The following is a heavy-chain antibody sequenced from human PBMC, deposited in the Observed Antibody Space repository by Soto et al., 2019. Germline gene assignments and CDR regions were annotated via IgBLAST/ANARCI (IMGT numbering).Heavy chain of an antibody. V-gene: IGHV3-23*01. J-gene: IGHJ4*02. CDR1: GFTFSSYA. CDR3: AKDNDRGVINYFDY. Sequence: EVQLLESGGGLVQPGGSLRLSCAASGFTFSSYAMSWVRQAPGKGLEWVSAISGSGGSTYYADSVKGRFTISRDNSKNTQYLQMNSLGAEDTAVYYCAKDNDRGVINYFDYWGQGTLVTVSA. CDR2: ISGSGGST. D-gene: IGHD3-10*02.